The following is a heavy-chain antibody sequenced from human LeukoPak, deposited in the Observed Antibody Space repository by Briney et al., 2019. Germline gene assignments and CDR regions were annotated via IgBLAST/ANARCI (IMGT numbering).Heavy chain of an antibody. D-gene: IGHD3-10*01. CDR3: AREKSQVLLWFGENDAFDI. V-gene: IGHV1-18*01. J-gene: IGHJ3*02. CDR1: GYTFTSYG. CDR2: ISAYNGNT. Sequence: GASVKVSCKASGYTFTSYGIRWVRQAPGQGLEWMGWISAYNGNTNYAQKLQGRVTMTTDTSTSTAYMELRSLRSDDTAVYYCAREKSQVLLWFGENDAFDIWGQGTMVAVSS.